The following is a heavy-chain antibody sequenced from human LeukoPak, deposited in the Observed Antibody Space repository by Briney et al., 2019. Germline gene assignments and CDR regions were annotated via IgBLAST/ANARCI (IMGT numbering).Heavy chain of an antibody. CDR2: ISWNSGSI. V-gene: IGHV3-9*01. CDR3: ARDLLGVGAFDI. D-gene: IGHD3-16*01. Sequence: GRSLRLSCAASGFTFDDYAMHWVRQAPGKGLEWVSGISWNSGSIGYADSVKGRFTISRDNAKNSLYLQMNSLRAEDTAVYYCARDLLGVGAFDIWGQGTMVTVSS. CDR1: GFTFDDYA. J-gene: IGHJ3*02.